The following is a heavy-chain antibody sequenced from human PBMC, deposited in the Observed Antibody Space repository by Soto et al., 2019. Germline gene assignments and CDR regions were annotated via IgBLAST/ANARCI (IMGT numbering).Heavy chain of an antibody. V-gene: IGHV3-30*18. CDR2: ISYDGSDK. J-gene: IGHJ4*02. Sequence: QVQLVESGGGVVQPGRSLRLSCAASGFTFSSYGMHWVRQAPAKGLEWVAVISYDGSDKYYADTVKGRFTISRDNSKNTLYLQMNSLRAEDTAVYYCAKPRQITSLLLYYFDYWGQGTLVTVSS. CDR3: AKPRQITSLLLYYFDY. D-gene: IGHD2-15*01. CDR1: GFTFSSYG.